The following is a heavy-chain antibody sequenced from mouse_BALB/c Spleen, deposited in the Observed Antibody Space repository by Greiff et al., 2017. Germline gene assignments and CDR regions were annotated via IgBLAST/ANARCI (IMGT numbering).Heavy chain of an antibody. CDR3: NAWPGTRGGFAY. Sequence: EVQLQQSGAELVRSGASVKLSCTASGFNIKDYYMHWVKQRPEQGLEWIGWIDPENGDTEYAPKFQGKATMTADTSSNTAYLQLSSLTSEDTAVYYCNAWPGTRGGFAYGGQGTLVTVSA. CDR2: IDPENGDT. J-gene: IGHJ3*01. D-gene: IGHD4-1*01. CDR1: GFNIKDYY. V-gene: IGHV14-4*02.